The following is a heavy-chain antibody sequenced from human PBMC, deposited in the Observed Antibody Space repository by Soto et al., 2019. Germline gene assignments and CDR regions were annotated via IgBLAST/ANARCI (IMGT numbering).Heavy chain of an antibody. CDR1: GVSISSGNW. CDR2: IFHDGTA. CDR3: ARLVYDTRLNYMYFDF. V-gene: IGHV4-4*02. J-gene: IGHJ4*02. Sequence: SETLSLTCAVSGVSISSGNWWTWVRQTPQRGLEYIGEIFHDGTANYYPSFERRVAISVDTSKNQSSLKLTSVTAADTAIYFCARLVYDTRLNYMYFDFWGQGALVTVSS. D-gene: IGHD3-10*01.